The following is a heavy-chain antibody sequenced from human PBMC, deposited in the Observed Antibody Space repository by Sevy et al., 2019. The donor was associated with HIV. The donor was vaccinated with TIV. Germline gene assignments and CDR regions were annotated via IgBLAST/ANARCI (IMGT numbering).Heavy chain of an antibody. V-gene: IGHV3-53*01. CDR1: GFAVSSNY. CDR2: IYAGGST. CDR3: ARGHYGSLWGGYWYYFDY. J-gene: IGHJ4*02. Sequence: GGSLRLSCAASGFAVSSNYMSWVRQAPGKGLEWVSVIYAGGSTYYADSVKGRFTSSIDNSKNTVYLQMNSLRAEDTAVYYCARGHYGSLWGGYWYYFDYWGQGTLVTVSS. D-gene: IGHD3-16*01.